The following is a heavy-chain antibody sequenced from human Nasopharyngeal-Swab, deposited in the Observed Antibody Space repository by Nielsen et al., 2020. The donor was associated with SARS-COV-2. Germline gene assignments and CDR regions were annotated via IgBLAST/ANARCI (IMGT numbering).Heavy chain of an antibody. V-gene: IGHV3-23*01. J-gene: IGHJ4*02. CDR3: AKEEVPNDY. CDR1: GFTFSNYW. Sequence: GESLKISCVASGFTFSNYWMHWVRQPPGKGLEWVSGISISGGTTYYADSVKGRITISRDNSKNTVYLQMNSLRVEDTAVYYCAKEEVPNDYWGQGTLVTVSS. CDR2: ISISGGTT. D-gene: IGHD4/OR15-4a*01.